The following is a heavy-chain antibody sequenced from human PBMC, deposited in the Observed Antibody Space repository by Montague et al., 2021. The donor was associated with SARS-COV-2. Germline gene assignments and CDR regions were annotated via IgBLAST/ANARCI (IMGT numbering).Heavy chain of an antibody. Sequence: SETLSLTCTVSGGSTNNYYWSWIRQPAGKGLEWIGRIHANGISTYNPSPETRVTMSVDTSKNQFSLKLSSVTAADTAVYYCVRGRFYYDSGELGSWGQGTLVTVSS. D-gene: IGHD3-22*01. CDR1: GGSTNNYY. CDR2: IHANGIS. J-gene: IGHJ5*02. CDR3: VRGRFYYDSGELGS. V-gene: IGHV4-4*07.